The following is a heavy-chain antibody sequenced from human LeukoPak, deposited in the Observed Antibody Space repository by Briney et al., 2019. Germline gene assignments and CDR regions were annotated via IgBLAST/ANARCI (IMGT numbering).Heavy chain of an antibody. V-gene: IGHV3-30*18. D-gene: IGHD6-19*01. J-gene: IGHJ4*02. CDR1: GFTFSSYG. Sequence: GGSLRLSCAASGFTFSSYGMYWVRQAPGKGLEWVAVISYDGSNKYYADSVKGRFTISRDNSKNTLYLQMNSLRAEDTAVYYCAKGRSSGWYYFDYWGQGTLVTVSS. CDR2: ISYDGSNK. CDR3: AKGRSSGWYYFDY.